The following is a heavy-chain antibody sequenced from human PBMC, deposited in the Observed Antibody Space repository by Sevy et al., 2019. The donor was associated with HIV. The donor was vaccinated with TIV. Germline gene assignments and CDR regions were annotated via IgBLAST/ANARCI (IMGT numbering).Heavy chain of an antibody. V-gene: IGHV3-21*01. J-gene: IGHJ3*02. CDR3: ARDAALSNYYDSSGYPNAFDI. CDR2: ISSSSSYI. Sequence: GGSLRLSCAASGFTFSSYSMNWVRQAPGKGLDWVSSISSSSSYIYYADSVKGRFTSPRDNAKNSLYLQMNSLGAEDTAVYYCARDAALSNYYDSSGYPNAFDIWGQGTMVTVSS. D-gene: IGHD3-22*01. CDR1: GFTFSSYS.